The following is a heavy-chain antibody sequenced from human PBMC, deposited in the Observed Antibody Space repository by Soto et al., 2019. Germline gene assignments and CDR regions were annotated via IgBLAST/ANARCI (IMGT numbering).Heavy chain of an antibody. D-gene: IGHD3-3*01. CDR2: IIARSGKT. Sequence: SVKVSCKASGDTFSTYTITWVRQAPGQGLEWMGGIIARSGKTNYSQKFQGRVTITRDKSASTAYMELSSLRSEDTAVYYCARGFPLWFDPWGQGTLVTVSS. J-gene: IGHJ5*02. V-gene: IGHV1-69*05. CDR1: GDTFSTYT. CDR3: ARGFPLWFDP.